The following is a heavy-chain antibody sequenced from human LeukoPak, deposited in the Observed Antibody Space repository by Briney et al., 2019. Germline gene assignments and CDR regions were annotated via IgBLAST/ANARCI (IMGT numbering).Heavy chain of an antibody. J-gene: IGHJ4*02. Sequence: KTSETLSLTCTVSGGSISSSSYYWGWIRQPPGKGLEWIGSIYYSGSTYYNPSLKSRVTISVDTSKNQFSLKLSSVTAAGTAVYYCARIGYCSSTSCSPFDYWGQGTLVTVSS. V-gene: IGHV4-39*07. CDR1: GGSISSSSYY. CDR3: ARIGYCSSTSCSPFDY. CDR2: IYYSGST. D-gene: IGHD2-2*01.